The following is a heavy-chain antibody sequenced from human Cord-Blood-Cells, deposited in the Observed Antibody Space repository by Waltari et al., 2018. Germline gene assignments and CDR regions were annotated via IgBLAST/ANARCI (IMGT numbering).Heavy chain of an antibody. CDR2: IKQDGSEK. CDR3: ARDPDSSGYPYYFDY. Sequence: VQLVASGGGLVELGGCLRVSCPGSGLSLNSSLMSWVRLAPGKGLEWVANIKQDGSEKYYVDSVKGRFTISRDNAKNSLYLQMNSLRTEDTAVYYCARDPDSSGYPYYFDYWGQGTLVTVSS. J-gene: IGHJ4*02. V-gene: IGHV3-7*01. D-gene: IGHD3-22*01. CDR1: GLSLNSSL.